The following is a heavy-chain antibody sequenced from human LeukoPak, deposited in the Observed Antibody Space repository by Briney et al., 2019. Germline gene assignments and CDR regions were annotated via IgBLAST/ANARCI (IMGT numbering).Heavy chain of an antibody. J-gene: IGHJ4*02. D-gene: IGHD6-25*01. Sequence: GGPLRLSCAASGFTFSSYTMHWVRQAPGKGLEWVAVISYDESNKSYADSVQGRFIISRDNSKNTLYLQMNSLRAEDTAIYYCARDAGSAWPFDYWGRGTLVTVSS. CDR3: ARDAGSAWPFDY. CDR1: GFTFSSYT. V-gene: IGHV3-30-3*01. CDR2: ISYDESNK.